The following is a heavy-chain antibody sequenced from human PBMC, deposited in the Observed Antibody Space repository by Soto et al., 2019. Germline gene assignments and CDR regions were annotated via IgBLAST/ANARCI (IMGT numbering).Heavy chain of an antibody. Sequence: QVQLVQSGAEVKKPGSSVKVSCKASGGTFSSYAISWVRQAPGQGLEWMGGIIPIFGTANYAQKFQGRVTITADESTSTADMELSSLRSEDTAVYYCARAPCGYSSSLSWFDPWGQGTLVTVSS. CDR2: IIPIFGTA. J-gene: IGHJ5*02. CDR1: GGTFSSYA. D-gene: IGHD6-13*01. CDR3: ARAPCGYSSSLSWFDP. V-gene: IGHV1-69*01.